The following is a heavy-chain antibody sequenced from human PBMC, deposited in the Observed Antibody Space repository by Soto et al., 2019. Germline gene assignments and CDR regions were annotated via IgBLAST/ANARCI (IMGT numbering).Heavy chain of an antibody. V-gene: IGHV6-1*01. CDR3: ARAGIAVAADFPALPRSSGMDV. J-gene: IGHJ6*02. CDR1: GDSVSSNSAA. Sequence: SQTLSLTCAISGDSVSSNSAAWNWIRQSPSRGLEWLGRTYYRSKWYNDYAVSVKSRITINPDTSKNQFSLQLNSVTPEDTAVYYCARAGIAVAADFPALPRSSGMDVWGQGTTVTVSS. D-gene: IGHD6-19*01. CDR2: TYYRSKWYN.